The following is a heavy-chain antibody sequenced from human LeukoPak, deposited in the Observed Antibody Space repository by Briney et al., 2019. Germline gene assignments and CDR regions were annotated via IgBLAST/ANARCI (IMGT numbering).Heavy chain of an antibody. J-gene: IGHJ4*02. V-gene: IGHV1-69*05. CDR2: IIPIFGTA. D-gene: IGHD1-26*01. Sequence: ASVKVSCKASGGTFSSYAISWVRQAPGQGLEWMGGIIPIFGTANYAQKFQGRVTITTDESTSIAYMELSSLRSEDTAVYYCASANGGRDSIVGATPSGYYFDYWGREPWSPSPQ. CDR1: GGTFSSYA. CDR3: ASANGGRDSIVGATPSGYYFDY.